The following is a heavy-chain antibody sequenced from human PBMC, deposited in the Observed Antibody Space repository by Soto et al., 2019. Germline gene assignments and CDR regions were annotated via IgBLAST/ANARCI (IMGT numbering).Heavy chain of an antibody. D-gene: IGHD2-21*02. CDR2: FYSSGST. Sequence: SETLSLTCTVSGGSISSYSYHWAWIRQPPGTGLESIGNFYSSGSTFYNPSLTSRVTISVDTSKNQFSLHLTSVTAADTAVYFCAREDDGGDSLDVWGKGTTVTVSS. V-gene: IGHV4-39*07. CDR1: GGSISSYSYH. CDR3: AREDDGGDSLDV. J-gene: IGHJ6*04.